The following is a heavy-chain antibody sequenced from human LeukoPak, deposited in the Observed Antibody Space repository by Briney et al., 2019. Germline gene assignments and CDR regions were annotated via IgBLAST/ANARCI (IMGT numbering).Heavy chain of an antibody. J-gene: IGHJ3*02. CDR1: GYTFTNYA. D-gene: IGHD2-21*01. V-gene: IGHV7-4-1*02. CDR3: ARRVKGHAFDI. CDR2: INPNTGNP. Sequence: ASVKVSCKASGYTFTNYAMNWVRQAPGQGLEWMGWINPNTGNPTYAQGFTGRFVFSLDTSVTTTYLQISTLKAEDTAVYYCARRVKGHAFDIWGKGTMVTVSS.